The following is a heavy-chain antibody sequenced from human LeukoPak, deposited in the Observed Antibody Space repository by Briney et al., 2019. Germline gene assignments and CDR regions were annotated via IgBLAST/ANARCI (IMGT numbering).Heavy chain of an antibody. V-gene: IGHV4-59*01. CDR2: IYYSGST. CDR3: ARASGIDAFDI. J-gene: IGHJ3*02. CDR1: GGSISSYY. D-gene: IGHD6-25*01. Sequence: SETLSLTCTVSGGSISSYYWSWIRQPPGKGLEWIGYIYYSGSTNYNPSLKSRVTISVDTSKNQFSLKLSPVTAADTAVYYCARASGIDAFDIWGQGTMVTVSS.